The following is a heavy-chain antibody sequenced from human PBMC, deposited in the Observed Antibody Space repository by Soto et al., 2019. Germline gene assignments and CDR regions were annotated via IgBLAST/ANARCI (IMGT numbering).Heavy chain of an antibody. D-gene: IGHD3-10*01. Sequence: PSETLSLTCTVSGGSISSYYWSWIRQPPGKGLEWIGYIYYSGSTNYNPSLKSRVTISVDTSKNQFSLKLSSVTAADTAVYYCAKDLVVLSMVRGEEGYYYYGMDVWGQGTTVTVSS. V-gene: IGHV4-59*01. CDR1: GGSISSYY. CDR3: AKDLVVLSMVRGEEGYYYYGMDV. CDR2: IYYSGST. J-gene: IGHJ6*02.